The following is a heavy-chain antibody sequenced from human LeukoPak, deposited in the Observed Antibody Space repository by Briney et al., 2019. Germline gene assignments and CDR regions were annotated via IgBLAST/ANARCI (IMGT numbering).Heavy chain of an antibody. Sequence: SETLSLTCTVSGGSISSYYWSWIRQPAGKGLEWIGRIYTSGSTNYNPSLKSRVTMSVDTSKNQFSLKLSSVTAADTAVYYCARGRGYGLYYYYYGMDVWGQGTTVTVSS. D-gene: IGHD5-18*01. J-gene: IGHJ6*02. CDR2: IYTSGST. CDR3: ARGRGYGLYYYYYGMDV. V-gene: IGHV4-4*07. CDR1: GGSISSYY.